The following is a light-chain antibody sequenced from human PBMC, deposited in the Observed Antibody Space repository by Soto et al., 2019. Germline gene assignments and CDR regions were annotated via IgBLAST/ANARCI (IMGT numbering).Light chain of an antibody. CDR2: ETP. J-gene: IGKJ2*01. V-gene: IGKV3-11*01. CDR1: KSVDTM. Sequence: EIVLTQSPATLSLSAGERVTLSCGASKSVDTMVAWYQQQVGRTPRLLIYETPNRATGVPARFSGSGSGTDFTLTISRLEPEDFAIYFCQVRTDWPPFKYTFGQGTKLEVK. CDR3: QVRTDWPPFKYT.